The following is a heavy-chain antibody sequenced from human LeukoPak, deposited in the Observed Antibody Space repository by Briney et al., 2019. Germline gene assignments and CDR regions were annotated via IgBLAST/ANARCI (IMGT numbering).Heavy chain of an antibody. CDR3: ARPAAAAAAFCDY. J-gene: IGHJ4*02. Sequence: GGSLRLSCAASGFTFSTSGMNWVRQAPGRGLEWVSYIAIGSSPVYYADSVQGRCTTSRDNAKNSLYPQMNSLRDEDKAVYYCARPAAAAAAFCDYWGQGTLVIVSS. D-gene: IGHD6-25*01. V-gene: IGHV3-48*02. CDR2: IAIGSSPV. CDR1: GFTFSTSG.